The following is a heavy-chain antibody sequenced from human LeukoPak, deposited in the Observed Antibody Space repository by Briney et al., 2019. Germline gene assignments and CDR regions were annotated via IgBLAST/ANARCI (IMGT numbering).Heavy chain of an antibody. CDR2: IFITGIT. Sequence: SETLSLTCTVSGGSISLYYWNWIRPPAGKGREWIGRIFITGITNYKSSLKSRVTMSVDTSKNQFSLILTSVTAADTAVYYCARESSGSYYNPLGYMDVWGKGTTVTVSS. J-gene: IGHJ6*03. V-gene: IGHV4-4*07. CDR1: GGSISLYY. D-gene: IGHD3-10*01. CDR3: ARESSGSYYNPLGYMDV.